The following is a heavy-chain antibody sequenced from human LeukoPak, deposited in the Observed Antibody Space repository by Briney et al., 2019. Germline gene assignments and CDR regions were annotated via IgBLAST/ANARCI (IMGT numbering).Heavy chain of an antibody. CDR3: ATSESQTKFDY. V-gene: IGHV5-51*01. D-gene: IGHD3-10*01. Sequence: GESLKISCKGSGYTCNSFWIGWVRQMPGEGLEWMGIIFPGDSETIYSPSFQGQVTISADKSISTAYLQWSSLKASDTAMYYCATSESQTKFDYWGQGTLVTASS. CDR2: IFPGDSET. J-gene: IGHJ4*02. CDR1: GYTCNSFW.